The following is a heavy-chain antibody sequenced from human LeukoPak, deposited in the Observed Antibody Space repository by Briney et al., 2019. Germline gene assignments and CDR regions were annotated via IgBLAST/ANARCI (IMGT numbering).Heavy chain of an antibody. CDR1: GGSISSSSYY. D-gene: IGHD2-2*01. V-gene: IGHV4-39*01. CDR2: IYYSGST. Sequence: PSETLSLTCTVSGGSISSSSYYWGWIRQPPGKGLEWIGSIYYSGSTYYNPSLKSRVTISVDTSKNQFSLKLSSVTAADTAVYYCARGRLTYQLLDWFDPWGQETLVTVSS. CDR3: ARGRLTYQLLDWFDP. J-gene: IGHJ5*02.